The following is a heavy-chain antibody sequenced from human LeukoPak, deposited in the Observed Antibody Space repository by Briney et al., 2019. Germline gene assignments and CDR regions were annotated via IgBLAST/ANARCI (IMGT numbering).Heavy chain of an antibody. CDR2: IYYSGST. V-gene: IGHV4-39*07. J-gene: IGHJ4*02. Sequence: PSETLSLTCTVSGGSISSSSYYWGWIRQPPGKGLEWIGSIYYSGSTYYNPSLKSRVTISVDTSKNQFSLKLSSVTAADTAVYYCARDSGASGGDYWGQGTLDSVSS. CDR1: GGSISSSSYY. CDR3: ARDSGASGGDY. D-gene: IGHD3-10*01.